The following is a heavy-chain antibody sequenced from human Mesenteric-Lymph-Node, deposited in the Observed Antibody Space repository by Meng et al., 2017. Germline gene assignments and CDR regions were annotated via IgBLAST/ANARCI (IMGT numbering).Heavy chain of an antibody. D-gene: IGHD3-10*01. CDR2: INEDGSEI. J-gene: IGHJ4*02. CDR1: GFIFSNSW. V-gene: IGHV3-7*03. CDR3: ATAPPASLYYWFDY. Sequence: GESLKISCVVSGFIFSNSWMTWVRQAPGKWLEWVANINEDGSEIHYLDSVKGRFTISRDNAKNSFYLQMNNLSAEDTAIYYCATAPPASLYYWFDYWGQGSLVTVSS.